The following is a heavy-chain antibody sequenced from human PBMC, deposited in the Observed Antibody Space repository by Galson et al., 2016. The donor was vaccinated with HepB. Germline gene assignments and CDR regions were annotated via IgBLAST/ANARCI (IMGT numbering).Heavy chain of an antibody. Sequence: SLRLSCAASGFTFSSYAMHWVRQAPGKGLEWVAVISHDGINKYYADSVKGRFTISRDNSKNTPYLQTNSLRAEDTAVYYCARVGSVYYPTGHVDPWGQGTLVTISS. J-gene: IGHJ5*02. CDR2: ISHDGINK. CDR1: GFTFSSYA. V-gene: IGHV3-30*04. D-gene: IGHD3-10*01. CDR3: ARVGSVYYPTGHVDP.